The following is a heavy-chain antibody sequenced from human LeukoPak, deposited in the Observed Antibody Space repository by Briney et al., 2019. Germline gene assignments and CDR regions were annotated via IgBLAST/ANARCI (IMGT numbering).Heavy chain of an antibody. CDR3: ARANFWSGYPFDY. V-gene: IGHV3-53*01. CDR1: GFTVSSNY. J-gene: IGHJ4*02. CDR2: IYSGGST. D-gene: IGHD3-3*01. Sequence: GGSLRLSCAASGFTVSSNYMSWVRQAPGKGLEWVSVIYSGGSTYYADSVTGRFTISRDNSKNTLYLQMNSLRAEDTAVYYCARANFWSGYPFDYWGQGTLVTVSS.